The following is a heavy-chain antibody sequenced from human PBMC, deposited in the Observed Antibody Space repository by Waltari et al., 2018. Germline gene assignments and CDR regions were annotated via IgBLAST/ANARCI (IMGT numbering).Heavy chain of an antibody. J-gene: IGHJ4*02. Sequence: EVQLVESGGGLVQPGGSLRLSCAASGFTFSSYDMHWVRQATGKGLEWVSAMGTAGDTYYPGSVKGRFTISRENAKNSLYLQMNSLRAGDTAVYYCARRSRAVAGHFDYWGQGTLVTVSS. CDR3: ARRSRAVAGHFDY. CDR2: MGTAGDT. D-gene: IGHD6-19*01. V-gene: IGHV3-13*01. CDR1: GFTFSSYD.